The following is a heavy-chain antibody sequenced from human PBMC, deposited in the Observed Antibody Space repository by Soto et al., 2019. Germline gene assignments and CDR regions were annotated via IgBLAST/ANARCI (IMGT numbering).Heavy chain of an antibody. CDR3: AKSRFRWLENYGMDV. Sequence: LRLSCAASGFTFSSYGMHWVRQAPGKGLEWVAVISYDGSNKYYADSVKGRCTISRDNSKNTLYLQMNSLRAEDTAVYYCAKSRFRWLENYGMDVWGQGTTVTVSS. V-gene: IGHV3-30*18. CDR1: GFTFSSYG. D-gene: IGHD6-19*01. CDR2: ISYDGSNK. J-gene: IGHJ6*02.